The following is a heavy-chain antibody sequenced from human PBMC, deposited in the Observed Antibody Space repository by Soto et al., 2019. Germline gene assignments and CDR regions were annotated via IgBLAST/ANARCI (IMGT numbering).Heavy chain of an antibody. CDR3: ARAVGSVHADY. Sequence: QVQLVQSGAEEKKPGASVKVSCKASGYTFTSYAMHWVRQAPGQRLEWMGWINAGNGNTKYSQKLQGRVTITRDTSSSTAYMEVSSLRSQDTAVYHCARAVGSVHADYWGQGTLVTVSS. V-gene: IGHV1-3*05. J-gene: IGHJ4*02. CDR2: INAGNGNT. D-gene: IGHD1-1*01. CDR1: GYTFTSYA.